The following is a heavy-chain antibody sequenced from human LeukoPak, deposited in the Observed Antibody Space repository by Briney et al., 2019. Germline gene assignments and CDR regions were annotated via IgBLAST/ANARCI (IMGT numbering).Heavy chain of an antibody. Sequence: GGTLRLSCAASGFTFSSYGMSWVRQAPGKWLEWVSAISGSGGSTYYADSVKGRFTISRDNSKNTLYLQMNSLRAEDTAVYYCAKLPGTIVVVPAANFESFWSEDYWGQGTLVTVSS. J-gene: IGHJ4*02. CDR1: GFTFSSYG. CDR2: ISGSGGST. D-gene: IGHD2-2*01. CDR3: AKLPGTIVVVPAANFESFWSEDY. V-gene: IGHV3-23*01.